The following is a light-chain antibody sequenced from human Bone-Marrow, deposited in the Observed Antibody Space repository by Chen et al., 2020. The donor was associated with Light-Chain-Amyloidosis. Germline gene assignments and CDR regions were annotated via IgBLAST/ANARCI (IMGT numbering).Light chain of an antibody. V-gene: IGLV3-25*03. J-gene: IGLJ2*01. CDR1: DLPTKY. CDR3: QSADSSGTYEVL. CDR2: RDT. Sequence: SYELTHPHSVQVSPGQTPRITCSGDDLPTKYPYWYQQKPGLAPVLVIHRDTERPSGISERFSGSSAGTTAPLTISGVQAEDGADYHCQSADSSGTYEVLFGGGTKLTVL.